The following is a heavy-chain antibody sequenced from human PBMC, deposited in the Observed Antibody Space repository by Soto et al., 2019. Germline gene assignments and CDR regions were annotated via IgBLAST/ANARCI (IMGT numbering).Heavy chain of an antibody. CDR1: GYTFTSYA. CDR3: ARKRITIFGGGYYYGMDV. CDR2: INAGNGNT. D-gene: IGHD3-3*01. J-gene: IGHJ6*02. V-gene: IGHV1-3*01. Sequence: ASVKVSCKASGYTFTSYAMHWVRQAPGQRLEWMGWINAGNGNTKYSQKFQGRVTITRDTSASTAYMELSSLRSEDTAVYYCARKRITIFGGGYYYGMDVWGQGTTVTVSS.